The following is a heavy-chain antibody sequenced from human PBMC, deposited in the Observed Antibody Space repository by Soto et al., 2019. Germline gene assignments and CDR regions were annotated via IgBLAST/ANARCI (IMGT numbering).Heavy chain of an antibody. V-gene: IGHV1-3*01. CDR3: ARVTYCSSTSCRNFDY. D-gene: IGHD2-2*01. CDR1: GYTSTSYA. J-gene: IGHJ4*02. CDR2: INAGNGNT. Sequence: ASVKVSCKASGYTSTSYAMHWVRQAPGQRLEWMGWINAGNGNTKYSQKFQGRVTITRDTSASTAYMELSSLRSEDTAVYYCARVTYCSSTSCRNFDYWGQGTLVTVSS.